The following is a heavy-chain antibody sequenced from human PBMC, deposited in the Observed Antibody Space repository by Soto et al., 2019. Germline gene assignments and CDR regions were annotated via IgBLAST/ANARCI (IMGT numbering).Heavy chain of an antibody. CDR2: IIPIFGTA. CDR1: GGTFSSYA. V-gene: IGHV1-69*01. CDR3: ARGKAAQYSSSWYRRYYFDY. Sequence: QVQLVQSGAEVKKPGSSVKVSCTASGGTFSSYAISWVRQAPGQGLEWMGGIIPIFGTANYAQKFQGRVTITADESKSTAYMELSSLRSEDTAVYYCARGKAAQYSSSWYRRYYFDYWGQGTLVTVSS. J-gene: IGHJ4*02. D-gene: IGHD6-13*01.